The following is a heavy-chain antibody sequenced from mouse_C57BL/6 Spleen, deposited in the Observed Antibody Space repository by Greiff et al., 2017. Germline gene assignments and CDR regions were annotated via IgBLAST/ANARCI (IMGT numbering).Heavy chain of an antibody. CDR1: GYTFTSYW. D-gene: IGHD1-1*01. V-gene: IGHV1-74*01. Sequence: QVQLQQPGAELVKPGASVKVSCTASGYTFTSYWMHWVKQRPGQGLEWIGRIHPSESATNCNQKFKGKATLTVDKSSSTAYMQLSSLTSEDSAVNYCAPHYYGSSLFAYGGQGTLVTVSA. J-gene: IGHJ3*01. CDR3: APHYYGSSLFAY. CDR2: IHPSESAT.